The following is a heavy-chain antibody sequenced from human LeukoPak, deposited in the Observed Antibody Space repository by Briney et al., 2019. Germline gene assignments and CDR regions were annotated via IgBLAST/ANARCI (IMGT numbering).Heavy chain of an antibody. Sequence: SETLSLTCTVSGGSISSFYWSWIRQPPGKGLEWIGYIYYSGSTNYNPSLKSRVTISVDTSKNQFSLKLSSVTAADTAVYYCARWSGDYGMDVWGQGTTVTVSS. V-gene: IGHV4-59*08. D-gene: IGHD2-21*01. CDR3: ARWSGDYGMDV. J-gene: IGHJ6*02. CDR2: IYYSGST. CDR1: GGSISSFY.